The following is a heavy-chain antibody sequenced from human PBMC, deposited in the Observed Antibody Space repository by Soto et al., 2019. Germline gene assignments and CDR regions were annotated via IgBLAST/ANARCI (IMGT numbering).Heavy chain of an antibody. J-gene: IGHJ4*02. Sequence: SETLSLTFIVSGGTISGFDWSWTRQPPGKGLERIGDINSSGGTNYNPSLASRVTISADTSRNQFSLKLRSVTAADTAVYYCARGAWSNDYWGQGILVTVSS. CDR2: INSSGGT. D-gene: IGHD6-19*01. CDR3: ARGAWSNDY. CDR1: GGTISGFD. V-gene: IGHV4-59*01.